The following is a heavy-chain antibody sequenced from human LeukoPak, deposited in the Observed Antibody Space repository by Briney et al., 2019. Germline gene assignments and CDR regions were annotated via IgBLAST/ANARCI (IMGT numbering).Heavy chain of an antibody. V-gene: IGHV4-4*07. D-gene: IGHD3-3*01. CDR1: GASISGYW. CDR3: ARDSAASGFLAY. Sequence: SEALSLTCDVSGASISGYWWSWIRQPAGKGLEWIGRMYTDGDTNYNPALKSRVTVSVDTSKNQFSLKLSSVTAADTAVYFCARDSAASGFLAYWGQGTLVTVSS. J-gene: IGHJ4*02. CDR2: MYTDGDT.